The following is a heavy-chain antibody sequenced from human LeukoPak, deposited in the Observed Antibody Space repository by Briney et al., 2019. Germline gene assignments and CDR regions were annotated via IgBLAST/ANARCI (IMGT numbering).Heavy chain of an antibody. CDR3: ARDLGSSYYDILTGYDYDMDV. CDR1: GFTFSDYY. J-gene: IGHJ6*02. CDR2: ISSSGSTI. Sequence: GGSLRLSCAASGFTFSDYYMSWIRQAPGKGLEWVSYISSSGSTIYYADSVKGRFTISRDNAKNSLYLQMNSLRAEDTAVYYCARDLGSSYYDILTGYDYDMDVWGQGTTVTVSS. D-gene: IGHD3-9*01. V-gene: IGHV3-11*01.